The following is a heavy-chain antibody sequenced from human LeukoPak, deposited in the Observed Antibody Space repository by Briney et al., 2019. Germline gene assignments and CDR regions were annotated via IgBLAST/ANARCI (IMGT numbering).Heavy chain of an antibody. CDR3: ARDRFNGMDV. Sequence: GGSQRLSCAAPGFIVSTNYMTWVRQAPRKGLEWVSIIYSDGSTYYADSVKGRFTISIDNSKNTLYLQMNSLGAEDTAVYYCARDRFNGMDVWGQGTTVTVSS. V-gene: IGHV3-66*01. CDR2: IYSDGST. CDR1: GFIVSTNY. J-gene: IGHJ6*02. D-gene: IGHD3-3*01.